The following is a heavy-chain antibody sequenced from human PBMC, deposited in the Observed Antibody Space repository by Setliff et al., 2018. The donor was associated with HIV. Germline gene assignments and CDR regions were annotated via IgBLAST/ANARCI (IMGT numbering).Heavy chain of an antibody. CDR2: ISSTGAA. J-gene: IGHJ3*02. CDR1: GGSISSHF. V-gene: IGHV4-59*11. Sequence: SETLSLTCTVSGGSISSHFWTWIRQSPRKGLEWIGYISSTGAAWYNPSLKSRVTMSIDTSKIHFSLTLSSVSGADTALYFCARGGKRAFDIWGQGAMVT. CDR3: ARGGKRAFDI.